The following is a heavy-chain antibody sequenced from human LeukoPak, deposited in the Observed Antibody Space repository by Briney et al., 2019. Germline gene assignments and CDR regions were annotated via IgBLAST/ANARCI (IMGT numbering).Heavy chain of an antibody. CDR2: ISSNGGST. CDR3: ARGTAAVLDL. CDR1: GFTFSSYA. D-gene: IGHD6-13*01. J-gene: IGHJ2*01. Sequence: GGSLRLSCAASGFTFSSYAMHWVRQAPGKGLEYVSAISSNGGSTYYADSVKGRFTISRDNFKNMLYLQMGSLRAEDMAVYYCARGTAAVLDLWGRGTLVTVSS. V-gene: IGHV3-64*02.